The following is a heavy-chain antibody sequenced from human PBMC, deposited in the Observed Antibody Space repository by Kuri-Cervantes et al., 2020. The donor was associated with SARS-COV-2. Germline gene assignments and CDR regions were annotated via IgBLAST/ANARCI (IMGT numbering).Heavy chain of an antibody. CDR3: ARDRGTTRINWFDP. D-gene: IGHD1-7*01. J-gene: IGHJ5*02. V-gene: IGHV3-74*01. Sequence: GESLKISCAASGFTFSGHWIHWVRQAPGKGLVWVSRINPDGSYTNNADSVKGRFTLSRDNAKNSLYLQMNSLRAEDTAVYYRARDRGTTRINWFDPWGQGTLVTVSS. CDR2: INPDGSYT. CDR1: GFTFSGHW.